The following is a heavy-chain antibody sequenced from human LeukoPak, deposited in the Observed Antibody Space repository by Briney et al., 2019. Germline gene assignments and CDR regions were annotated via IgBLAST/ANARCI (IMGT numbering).Heavy chain of an antibody. J-gene: IGHJ4*02. CDR2: ISGSGGNT. CDR3: AKEGDFWSGPRSYYFYY. CDR1: GFTFSSYP. V-gene: IGHV3-23*01. D-gene: IGHD3-3*01. Sequence: GGSLRLSCAASGFTFSSYPMSWVRQAPGKGLEWVSAISGSGGNTYYADSVKGRFTISRDNSKNTLYLQMNSLRAEDTAVYYCAKEGDFWSGPRSYYFYYWGQGTLVTVSS.